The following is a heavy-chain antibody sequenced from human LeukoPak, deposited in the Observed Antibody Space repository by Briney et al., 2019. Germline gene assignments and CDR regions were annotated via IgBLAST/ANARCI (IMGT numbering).Heavy chain of an antibody. D-gene: IGHD3-22*01. J-gene: IGHJ6*02. CDR1: KFTFSSYA. CDR2: IDDSGVIR. V-gene: IGHV3-23*01. Sequence: PGGSLRLSCAASKFTFSSYAMSWVRQAPGKGLEWVSRIDDSGVIRSYADSVKGRFTISRDNSKMTLTLQMNSLRAEDTAVYYCAKRLKRNYYYHYAMDVWGQGTTVTVSS. CDR3: AKRLKRNYYYHYAMDV.